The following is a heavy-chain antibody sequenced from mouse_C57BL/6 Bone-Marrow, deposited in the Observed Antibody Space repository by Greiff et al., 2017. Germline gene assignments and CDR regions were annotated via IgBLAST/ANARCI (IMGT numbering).Heavy chain of an antibody. Sequence: QVQLQQPGAELVMPGASVKLSCKASGYTFTSYWMHWVKQRPGQGLEWIGEIDPSDSYTNYNQKFKGKSTLTVDKSSSTAYMQLSSLTSEDSAVYYCARFIYYYGSSSYWYFDVWGTGTTVTVSS. J-gene: IGHJ1*03. D-gene: IGHD1-1*01. V-gene: IGHV1-69*01. CDR2: IDPSDSYT. CDR1: GYTFTSYW. CDR3: ARFIYYYGSSSYWYFDV.